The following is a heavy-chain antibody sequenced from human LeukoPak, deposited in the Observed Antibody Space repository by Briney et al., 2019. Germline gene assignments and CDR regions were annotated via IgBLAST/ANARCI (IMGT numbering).Heavy chain of an antibody. Sequence: ASVKVSCKASGYTFTSYYMHWVRQAPGQGLEWMGWINPNSGGTNYAQKFQGRVTMTRDTSISTAYMELSRLRSDDTAVYYCARGIDYMSAFDYWGQGTLVTVSS. J-gene: IGHJ4*02. CDR2: INPNSGGT. D-gene: IGHD4-11*01. CDR3: ARGIDYMSAFDY. CDR1: GYTFTSYY. V-gene: IGHV1-2*02.